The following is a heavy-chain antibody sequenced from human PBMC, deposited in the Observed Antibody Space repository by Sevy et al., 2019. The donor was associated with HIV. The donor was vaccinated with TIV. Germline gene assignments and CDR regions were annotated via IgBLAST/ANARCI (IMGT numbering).Heavy chain of an antibody. CDR1: GFTFDDYA. Sequence: GGSLRLSCTTSGFTFDDYAMSWFRQAPGKGLEWVAFITRNSYEAYGGTTDYGASVKGRFIISRDDSKSIAYLQMSSLKTEDTDVYYCTRGLATADTPEYYFDYWGQGTLVTVSS. V-gene: IGHV3-49*03. CDR3: TRGLATADTPEYYFDY. CDR2: ITRNSYEAYGGTT. J-gene: IGHJ4*02. D-gene: IGHD5-12*01.